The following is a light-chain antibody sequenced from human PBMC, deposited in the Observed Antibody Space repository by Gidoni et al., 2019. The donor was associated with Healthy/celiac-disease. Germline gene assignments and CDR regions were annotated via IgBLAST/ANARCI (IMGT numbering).Light chain of an antibody. CDR2: DAS. CDR1: QSVSSY. CDR3: QQRSNWPLT. V-gene: IGKV3-11*01. Sequence: EMVLTQSPATLSLSPGERATLSCRAIQSVSSYLDWYQQKPGQAPRLLIYDASNRATGIPARFSGSGSGTDFTLTISSLEPEDFAVYYCQQRSNWPLTFGGGTKVEIK. J-gene: IGKJ4*01.